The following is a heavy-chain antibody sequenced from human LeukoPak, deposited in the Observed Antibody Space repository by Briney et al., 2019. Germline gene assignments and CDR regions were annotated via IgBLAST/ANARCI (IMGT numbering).Heavy chain of an antibody. Sequence: GGSLRLSCAASGFSVSNNYMSWVRQAPGQGVEWVSVLYSGGNTYYTDSVKGRFAISRDYFRNTVYLQMNSLRAEDTAVYYCARESGLGELFPYAFDIWGQGTVVTVSS. CDR3: ARESGLGELFPYAFDI. CDR1: GFSVSNNY. V-gene: IGHV3-53*01. CDR2: LYSGGNT. D-gene: IGHD3-10*01. J-gene: IGHJ3*02.